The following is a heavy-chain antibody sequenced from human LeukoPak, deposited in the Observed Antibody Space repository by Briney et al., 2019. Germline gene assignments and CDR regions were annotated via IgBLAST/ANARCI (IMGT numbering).Heavy chain of an antibody. CDR1: GYTFTSHY. D-gene: IGHD5-18*01. J-gene: IGHJ4*02. CDR3: ARRAMIQLWLLGDFDY. Sequence: ASVKVSCKASGYTFTSHYMHWMRQAPGQGLEWMGIINPTGAGTNYAQKFQGRVTMTSDTSTSTVYMELSSLRSEDTAVYYCARRAMIQLWLLGDFDYWGQGTLVTVSS. V-gene: IGHV1-46*01. CDR2: INPTGAGT.